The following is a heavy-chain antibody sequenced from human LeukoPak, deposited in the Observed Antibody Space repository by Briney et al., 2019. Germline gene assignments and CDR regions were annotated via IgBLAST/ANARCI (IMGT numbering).Heavy chain of an antibody. CDR2: IYYSGST. J-gene: IGHJ5*02. CDR3: ASSGSSPPFGFDP. V-gene: IGHV4-59*08. CDR1: GCSISSYY. D-gene: IGHD1-26*01. Sequence: SETLSLTCTVSGCSISSYYWSWIRQPPGKGLEWIGYIYYSGSTNYNPSLKRRVTISVDKFMKQFSLKLSSVTAADTAVSYCASSGSSPPFGFDPWGQGTLVTVSS.